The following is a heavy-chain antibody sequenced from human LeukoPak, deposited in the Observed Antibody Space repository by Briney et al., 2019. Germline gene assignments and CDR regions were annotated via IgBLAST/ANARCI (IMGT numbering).Heavy chain of an antibody. Sequence: PSETLSLTCTVSGGSISSYYWSWIRQPPGKGLEWIGYVSYSGSTNYSPSLKSRVTMSVDRSRNQFSLKLDSVTAADTAVYYCARHIDNGWYAYWGQGTLVTVSS. V-gene: IGHV4-59*08. CDR3: ARHIDNGWYAY. CDR1: GGSISSYY. CDR2: VSYSGST. D-gene: IGHD6-19*01. J-gene: IGHJ4*02.